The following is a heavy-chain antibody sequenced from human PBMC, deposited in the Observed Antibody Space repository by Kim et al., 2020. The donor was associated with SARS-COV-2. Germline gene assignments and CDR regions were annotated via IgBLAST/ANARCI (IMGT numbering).Heavy chain of an antibody. CDR3: ARDGRPRGGSFDP. CDR2: INAGNGNT. V-gene: IGHV1-3*01. Sequence: ASVKVSCKASGYTFTSYAMHWVRQAPGQRLEWMGWINAGNGNTKYSQKFQGRVTITRDTSASTAYMELSSLRSEDTAVYYCARDGRPRGGSFDPWGQGTLVTVSS. CDR1: GYTFTSYA. J-gene: IGHJ5*02. D-gene: IGHD1-1*01.